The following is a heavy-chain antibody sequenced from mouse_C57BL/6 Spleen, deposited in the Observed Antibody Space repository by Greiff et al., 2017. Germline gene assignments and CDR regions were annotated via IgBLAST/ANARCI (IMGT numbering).Heavy chain of an antibody. CDR3: ARRGAIVTTNYAMDD. CDR1: GYTFTSYW. CDR2: IDPSDSET. V-gene: IGHV1-52*01. J-gene: IGHJ4*01. D-gene: IGHD2-5*01. Sequence: QVQLQQPGAELVRPGSSVKLSCKASGYTFTSYWMHWVKQRPIQGLEWIGNIDPSDSETHYNQKFKDKATLTVDKSSSTAYMQLSSLTSEDSAVYYCARRGAIVTTNYAMDDWGQGTSVTVSS.